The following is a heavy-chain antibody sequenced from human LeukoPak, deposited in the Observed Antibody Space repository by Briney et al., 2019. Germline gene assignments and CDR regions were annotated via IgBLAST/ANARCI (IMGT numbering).Heavy chain of an antibody. CDR3: ARADVPFFGQQHFDS. V-gene: IGHV4-34*01. CDR2: INHSGST. J-gene: IGHJ4*02. D-gene: IGHD3-10*01. Sequence: SETLSLTCAVYGGSFSGYHWSWIRQPPGKGLEWIGEINHSGSTNYNPSLKSRVTISVDTSKNQFSLKLSSVTAADTAVYYCARADVPFFGQQHFDSWGQGTLVSVTS. CDR1: GGSFSGYH.